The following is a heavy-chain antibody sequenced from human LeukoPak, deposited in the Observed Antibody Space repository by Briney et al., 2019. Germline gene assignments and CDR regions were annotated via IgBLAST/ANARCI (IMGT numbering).Heavy chain of an antibody. CDR1: GGSISSYY. J-gene: IGHJ4*02. CDR2: IYTSGST. CDR3: ARADGEMATTYFDY. V-gene: IGHV4-4*09. Sequence: SETLSLTCTVPGGSISSYYWSWIRQPPGKGLEWIGYIYTSGSTNYNPSLKSRVTISVDTSKNQFSLKLSSVTAADTAVYYCARADGEMATTYFDYWGQGTLVTVSS. D-gene: IGHD5-24*01.